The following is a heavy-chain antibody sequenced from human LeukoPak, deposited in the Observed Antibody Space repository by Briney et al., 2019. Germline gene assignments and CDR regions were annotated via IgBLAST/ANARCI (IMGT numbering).Heavy chain of an antibody. CDR3: ARGRGSSSLAWFDP. D-gene: IGHD6-6*01. J-gene: IGHJ5*02. CDR2: IYTSGST. CDR1: GGSISSYY. Sequence: SETLSLTCTVSGGSISSYYWSWIRQPAGKGLEWVGRIYTSGSTTYNPSLKSRVTMSVDTSKNQFSLKLSSVTAADTAVYYCARGRGSSSLAWFDPWGQGTLVTVSS. V-gene: IGHV4-4*07.